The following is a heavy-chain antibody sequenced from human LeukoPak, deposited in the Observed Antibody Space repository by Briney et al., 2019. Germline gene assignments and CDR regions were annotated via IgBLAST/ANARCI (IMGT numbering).Heavy chain of an antibody. D-gene: IGHD6-13*01. CDR1: GGSISSYY. CDR2: IYYRGST. CDR3: ASTRGVAAAGPFFDY. Sequence: SETLSLTCTVSGGSISSYYWSWIRQPPGKGLEWIGYIYYRGSTNYNPSLKSRVTISVDTSKNQFSLKLSSVTAADTAVYYCASTRGVAAAGPFFDYWGQGTLVTVSS. V-gene: IGHV4-59*01. J-gene: IGHJ4*02.